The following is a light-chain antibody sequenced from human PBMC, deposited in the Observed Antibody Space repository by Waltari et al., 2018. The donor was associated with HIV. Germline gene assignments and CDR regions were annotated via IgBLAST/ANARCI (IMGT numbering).Light chain of an antibody. Sequence: QSALTQPASVSGSPGQSITISCTGTSSDVGGYNYVSWYQQHPGKAPKLMISEASNRPSGVTNRFSGSKSGNTASLTISGLQVEDEADYYCSSYTSSSTLYVFGTGTKVTVL. CDR1: SSDVGGYNY. V-gene: IGLV2-14*01. CDR3: SSYTSSSTLYV. J-gene: IGLJ1*01. CDR2: EAS.